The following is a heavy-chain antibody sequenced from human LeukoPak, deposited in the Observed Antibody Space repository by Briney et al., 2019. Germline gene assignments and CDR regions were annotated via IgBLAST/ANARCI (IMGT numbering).Heavy chain of an antibody. CDR1: GSNFSRCC. J-gene: IGHJ3*02. CDR2: IYPGDSDT. D-gene: IGHD3-22*01. V-gene: IGHV5-51*01. Sequence: EESLKISCMGSGSNFSRCCICSVLQMPAKGLEWRVVIYPGDSDTSYSPSFQGQVTISADKSNSPASLQLTSLTASDTAMYYCAMSAIVVAGWGFDIWGQGTMVTVSS. CDR3: AMSAIVVAGWGFDI.